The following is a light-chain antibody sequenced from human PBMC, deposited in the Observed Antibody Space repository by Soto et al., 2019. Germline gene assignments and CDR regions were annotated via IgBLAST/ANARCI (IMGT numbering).Light chain of an antibody. V-gene: IGKV1-39*01. J-gene: IGKJ2*01. CDR2: AAS. CDR1: HNITNY. CDR3: QLYGRSTMYT. Sequence: DIQMTQSPSSLYASVGDRVTITCRASHNITNYLNWYQQKSGTAPTLLIYAASNLQGGVPSRFTGSASGTDFTLTISSLQPEDFATYYCQLYGRSTMYTFGQGTKVDIK.